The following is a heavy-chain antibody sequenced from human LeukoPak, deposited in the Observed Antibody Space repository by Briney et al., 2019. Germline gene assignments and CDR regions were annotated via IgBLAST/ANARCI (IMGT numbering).Heavy chain of an antibody. CDR1: GFTFSLYA. D-gene: IGHD5-24*01. CDR2: INSGSSDK. V-gene: IGHV3-21*05. CDR3: ARDTYEPWLIDF. Sequence: PGGSLRLSCAASGFTFSLYAMNWVRQAPGKGLEWVSYINSGSSDKHYTESVRGRFTISRDNAKKTLYLQMNSLRAEDTAVYYCARDTYEPWLIDFWGQGTLVSVSS. J-gene: IGHJ4*02.